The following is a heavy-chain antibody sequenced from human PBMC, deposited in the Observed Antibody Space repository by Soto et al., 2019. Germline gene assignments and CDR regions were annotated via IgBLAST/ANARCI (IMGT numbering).Heavy chain of an antibody. CDR2: IIPRFGTP. CDR1: GGTFSSYA. CDR3: GAGPVVGGRPGYFDY. V-gene: IGHV1-69*01. J-gene: IGHJ4*02. D-gene: IGHD1-26*01. Sequence: QVQLVQSGAEVKKPGSSVKVSCKASGGTFSSYAISWVRQAPGQGLEWMGGIIPRFGTPNSAQKFQGRVTITADHSTSTAYMERRSLTSEATAVYYGGAGPVVGGRPGYFDYWGQGTLVTVSS.